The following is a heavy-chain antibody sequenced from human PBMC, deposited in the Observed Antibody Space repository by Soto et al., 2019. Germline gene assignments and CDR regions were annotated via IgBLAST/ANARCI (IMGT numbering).Heavy chain of an antibody. D-gene: IGHD6-19*01. CDR2: IYSGGST. Sequence: EVQLVESGGGLVQPGGSLRLSCAASGFTVSSNYMSWVRQAPGKGLEWVSVIYSGGSTYYADSVKGRFTISRDNSKNTLYLQMNSLRAEDTAVYYCARVSKRGVYSSGWCFGAFDIWGQGTMVTVSS. CDR1: GFTVSSNY. J-gene: IGHJ3*02. V-gene: IGHV3-66*01. CDR3: ARVSKRGVYSSGWCFGAFDI.